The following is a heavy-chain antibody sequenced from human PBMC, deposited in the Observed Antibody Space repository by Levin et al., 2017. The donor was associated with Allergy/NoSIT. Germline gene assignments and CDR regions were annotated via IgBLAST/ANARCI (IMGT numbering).Heavy chain of an antibody. Sequence: VASVKVSCKASGYTFTGYYMHWVRQAPGQGLEWMGWINPNSGGTNYAQKFQGRVTMTRDTSISTAYMELSRLRSDDTAVYYCARAVAGTNYYFDYWGQGTLVTVSS. CDR3: ARAVAGTNYYFDY. V-gene: IGHV1-2*02. CDR1: GYTFTGYY. J-gene: IGHJ4*02. CDR2: INPNSGGT. D-gene: IGHD6-19*01.